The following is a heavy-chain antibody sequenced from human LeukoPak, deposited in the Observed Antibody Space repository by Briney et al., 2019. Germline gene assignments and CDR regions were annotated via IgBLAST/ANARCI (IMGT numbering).Heavy chain of an antibody. CDR3: ARQQQLVFDN. D-gene: IGHD6-13*01. Sequence: PSETLSLTCTVSGGSISSSSYYWGWIRQPPGKGLEWIGSIYYSGSTYYNPSLKSRVTISVDTSKNQFSLKLSSVTAADTAVYYCARQQQLVFDNWGQGTLVTVSS. V-gene: IGHV4-39*01. CDR1: GGSISSSSYY. J-gene: IGHJ4*02. CDR2: IYYSGST.